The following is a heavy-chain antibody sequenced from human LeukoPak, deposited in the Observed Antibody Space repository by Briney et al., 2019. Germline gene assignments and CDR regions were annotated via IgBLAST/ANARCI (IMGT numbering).Heavy chain of an antibody. V-gene: IGHV1-2*06. D-gene: IGHD3-3*01. CDR1: GYTFTDNY. CDR2: INPNSGGT. Sequence: ASVKASXKASGYTFTDNYIHWVRQAPGQGLEWMGRINPNSGGTNYAQKFQGRVTMTRDTSISTAYMEVTSLTSDDSAVYYCARDPWSVGGVDSWGRGTLVTVSS. J-gene: IGHJ4*02. CDR3: ARDPWSVGGVDS.